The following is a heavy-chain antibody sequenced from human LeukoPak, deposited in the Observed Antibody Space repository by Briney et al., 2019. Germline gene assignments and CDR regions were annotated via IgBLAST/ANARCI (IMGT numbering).Heavy chain of an antibody. CDR1: GGSISSYY. V-gene: IGHV4-4*09. Sequence: PSETLSLTCTVSGGSISSYYWSWIRQPPGKGLEWIGNIYTSGITSYNPSLKSRVTISVDTSKSQFSLKLRSVTAADTAVYYCARRVHMDVWGKGTTVTVSS. J-gene: IGHJ6*03. CDR3: ARRVHMDV. CDR2: IYTSGIT.